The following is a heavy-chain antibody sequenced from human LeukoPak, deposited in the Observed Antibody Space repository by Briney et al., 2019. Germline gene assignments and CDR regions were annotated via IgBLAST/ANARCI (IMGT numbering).Heavy chain of an antibody. CDR1: GDSLRKSTFY. J-gene: IGHJ4*02. V-gene: IGHV4-39*07. D-gene: IGHD2-21*02. Sequence: SETLSLTCTVSGDSLRKSTFYWVWIRQPPGKGLEWIGSIYYSGGADYNPSLQSRVTISVDTSKNEFSLKVRSVTAADTAVYFCARTHCEGNCFSAIRYWGQGTPVTVSS. CDR2: IYYSGGA. CDR3: ARTHCEGNCFSAIRY.